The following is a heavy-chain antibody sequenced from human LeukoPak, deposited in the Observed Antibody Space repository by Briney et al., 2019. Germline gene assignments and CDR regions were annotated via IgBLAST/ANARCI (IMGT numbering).Heavy chain of an antibody. CDR3: ARDRGSSGLFPGWFDP. V-gene: IGHV1-69*13. D-gene: IGHD6-19*01. J-gene: IGHJ5*02. CDR1: GGTFSSYA. CDR2: IIPIFGTA. Sequence: SVKVSCTASGGTFSSYAISWVRQAPGQGLEWMGGIIPIFGTANYAQKFQGRVTITADESTSTAYMELSSLRSEDTAVYYCARDRGSSGLFPGWFDPWGQGTLVTVSS.